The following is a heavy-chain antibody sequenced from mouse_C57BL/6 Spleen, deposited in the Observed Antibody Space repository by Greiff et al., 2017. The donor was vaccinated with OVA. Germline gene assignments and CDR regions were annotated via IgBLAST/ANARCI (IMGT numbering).Heavy chain of an antibody. CDR1: GYAFTNYL. CDR3: ARTARDYAMDY. D-gene: IGHD1-2*01. CDR2: INPGSGGT. V-gene: IGHV1-54*01. J-gene: IGHJ4*01. Sequence: VQLQQSGAELVRPGTSVKVSCKASGYAFTNYLIEWVKQRPGQGLEWIGVINPGSGGTNYNEKLKGKATLTADKSSSTAYMQLSSLTSEDSAVYFCARTARDYAMDYWGQGTSVTVSS.